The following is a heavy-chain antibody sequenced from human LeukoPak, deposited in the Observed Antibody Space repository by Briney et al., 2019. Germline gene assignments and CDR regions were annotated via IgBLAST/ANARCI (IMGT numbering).Heavy chain of an antibody. CDR1: GFTVSSNY. CDR2: IYSGGST. J-gene: IGHJ4*02. CDR3: ARPLDTAMTLDY. Sequence: PGGSLRLSCAAPGFTVSSNYMSWVRQAPGKGLEWVSVIYSGGSTYYADSVKGRFTISRDNSKNTLYLQMNSLRAEDTAVYYCARPLDTAMTLDYWGQGTLVTVSS. D-gene: IGHD5-18*01. V-gene: IGHV3-53*01.